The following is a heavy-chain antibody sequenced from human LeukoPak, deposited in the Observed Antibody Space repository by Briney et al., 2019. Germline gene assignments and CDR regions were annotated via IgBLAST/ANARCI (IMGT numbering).Heavy chain of an antibody. CDR2: INHSGST. CDR1: GGSFSGYY. J-gene: IGHJ6*03. V-gene: IGHV4-34*01. Sequence: PSETLSLTCAVSGGSFSGYYWSWIRQPPGKGLEWIGEINHSGSTNYNPSLKSRVTISVAAYTNQFSLTLSSGTAADTAVYDCAGAVCSSASCYGRRTTGYYYYMDVWGKGTTVTVSS. D-gene: IGHD2-2*01. CDR3: AGAVCSSASCYGRRTTGYYYYMDV.